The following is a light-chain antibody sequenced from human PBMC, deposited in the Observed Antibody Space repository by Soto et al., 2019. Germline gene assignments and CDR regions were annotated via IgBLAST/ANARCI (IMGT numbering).Light chain of an antibody. CDR1: QYMSNT. CDR2: GVS. CDR3: HQRKSWPRT. Sequence: EIVMTQSPATLSVSPGERATLSCRASQYMSNTLAWYQQRPGQAPRLLIYGVSTRATGIPARFSGSGSGTDFTLTISSLEPEDFAVYYCHQRKSWPRTFGQGTKVDIK. J-gene: IGKJ1*01. V-gene: IGKV3-15*01.